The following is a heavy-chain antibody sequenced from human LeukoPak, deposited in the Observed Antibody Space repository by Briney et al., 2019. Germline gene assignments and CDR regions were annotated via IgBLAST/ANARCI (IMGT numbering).Heavy chain of an antibody. Sequence: ASVKVSCKASGYTFTGYYMHWVRQAPGQGLEWVGWINPNSGGTNYAQKFQGRVTMTRDTSISTAYMELSRLRSDDTAVYYCARDLGRGXXYXIDYWGXGTLVTVS. J-gene: IGHJ4*02. CDR1: GYTFTGYY. CDR3: ARDLGRGXXYXIDY. CDR2: INPNSGGT. V-gene: IGHV1-2*02. D-gene: IGHD1-26*01.